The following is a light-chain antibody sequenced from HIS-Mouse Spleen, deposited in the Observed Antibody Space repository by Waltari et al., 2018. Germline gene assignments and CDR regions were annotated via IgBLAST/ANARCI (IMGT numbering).Light chain of an antibody. Sequence: SYELTQPPSVSVSPGQTARITCSGDALPKQYAYWYQQKPGQAPVLVMYKDSERPSGMPGRFSGSSSGTTVTLTISGVQAEDEADYYCQSADSSGTYWVFGGGTKLTVL. CDR1: ALPKQY. V-gene: IGLV3-25*03. CDR2: KDS. CDR3: QSADSSGTYWV. J-gene: IGLJ3*02.